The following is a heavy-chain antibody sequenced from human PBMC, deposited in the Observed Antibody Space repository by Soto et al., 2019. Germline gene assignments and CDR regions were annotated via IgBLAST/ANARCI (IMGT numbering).Heavy chain of an antibody. J-gene: IGHJ6*02. CDR1: GFTFSSYA. CDR3: ARGPPFYGGNYYYGMDV. CDR2: ISSNGGST. D-gene: IGHD4-17*01. Sequence: PGGSLRLSCAASGFTFSSYAMHWVRQAPGKGLEYVSAISSNGGSTYYANSVKGRFTISRDNSKNTPYLQMGSLRAEDMAVYYCARGPPFYGGNYYYGMDVWGQGTTVTVSS. V-gene: IGHV3-64*01.